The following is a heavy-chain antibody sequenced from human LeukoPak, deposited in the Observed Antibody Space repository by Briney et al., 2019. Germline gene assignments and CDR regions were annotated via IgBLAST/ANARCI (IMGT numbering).Heavy chain of an antibody. V-gene: IGHV1-3*04. J-gene: IGHJ6*04. CDR1: GYTFTSYA. Sequence: ASVKVSCKASGYTFTSYAMHWVRQAPGQRLEWMGWINTGNGNTKYSQKFQGRVTITRDTSANTTYMELSSLRSEDTAVYYCARDYYDILTGYPQGMDVWGKGTTVTVPS. CDR2: INTGNGNT. D-gene: IGHD3-9*01. CDR3: ARDYYDILTGYPQGMDV.